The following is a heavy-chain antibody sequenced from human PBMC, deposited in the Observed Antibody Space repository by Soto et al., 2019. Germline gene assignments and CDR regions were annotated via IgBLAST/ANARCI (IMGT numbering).Heavy chain of an antibody. J-gene: IGHJ4*02. CDR1: GCSVSSHNYY. D-gene: IGHD6-19*01. V-gene: IGHV4-61*03. CDR3: ARARGIAVSGTLDY. Sequence: SETLSLTCTDSGCSVSSHNYYWSWIRQPPGKGLEWIGHIFYSGSTNYNPSLKSRVAISVVTSKNHFSLKLSSVTAADTAVYYCARARGIAVSGTLDYWGQGALVTVS. CDR2: IFYSGST.